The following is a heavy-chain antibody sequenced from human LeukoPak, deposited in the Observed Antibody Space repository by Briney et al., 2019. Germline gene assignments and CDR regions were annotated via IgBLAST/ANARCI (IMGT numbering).Heavy chain of an antibody. J-gene: IGHJ6*03. Sequence: PSETLSLTCAVYGGSFSGYYWSWIRQPPGKGLEWIGEINHSGSTNYNPSLKSRVTISVDTSKNQFSLKLSSVTAADTAVYYCASKISSIAARPFMDVWGKGTTVTASS. V-gene: IGHV4-34*01. CDR3: ASKISSIAARPFMDV. CDR1: GGSFSGYY. CDR2: INHSGST. D-gene: IGHD6-6*01.